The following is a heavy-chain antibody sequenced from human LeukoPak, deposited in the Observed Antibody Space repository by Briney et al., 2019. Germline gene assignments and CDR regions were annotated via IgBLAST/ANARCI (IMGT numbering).Heavy chain of an antibody. CDR1: GYTFNSYG. D-gene: IGHD3-9*01. V-gene: IGHV1-18*04. J-gene: IGHJ6*04. CDR2: ISAYNGNT. CDR3: ARMERYYDILTGAMDV. Sequence: ASVKVSCKVFGYTFNSYGISWVRQAPGQGLEWMGWISAYNGNTNHAQKLQGRVTVTTDTSTSTAYMELRSLRSDDTAVYYCARMERYYDILTGAMDVWGKGTTVTVSS.